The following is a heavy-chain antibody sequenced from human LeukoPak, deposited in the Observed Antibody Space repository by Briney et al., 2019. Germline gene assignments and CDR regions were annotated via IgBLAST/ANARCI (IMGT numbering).Heavy chain of an antibody. CDR3: ARVSQSSSTSRGAGVYYFDY. CDR2: ISAYNGNT. V-gene: IGHV1-18*01. CDR1: GGTFSSYG. D-gene: IGHD2-2*01. Sequence: ASVKVSCKASGGTFSSYGISWVRQAPGQGLEWMGWISAYNGNTNYAQKLQGRVTMTTDTSTSTAYMELRSLRSDDTAVYYCARVSQSSSTSRGAGVYYFDYWGQGTLVTVSS. J-gene: IGHJ4*02.